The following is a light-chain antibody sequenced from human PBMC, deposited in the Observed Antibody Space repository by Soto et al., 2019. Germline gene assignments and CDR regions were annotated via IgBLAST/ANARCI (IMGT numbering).Light chain of an antibody. CDR2: GAS. V-gene: IGKV3-20*01. CDR3: HQYGYSPNT. CDR1: RSVSSRY. Sequence: EIVLTQSPGTLSLSPGGRATLSCRASRSVSSRYLAWYQQNPGQAPRLLIYGASSRATGIPDRFSGSGSGTDFTLTISRLEPEDFAVYHCHQYGYSPNTFGQGTKLEIK. J-gene: IGKJ2*01.